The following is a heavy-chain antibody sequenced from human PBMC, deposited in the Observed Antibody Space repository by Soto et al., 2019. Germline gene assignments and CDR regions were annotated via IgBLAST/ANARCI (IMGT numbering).Heavy chain of an antibody. CDR1: GGTFSSYT. CDR3: ARDCTNGVCFFDY. Sequence: QVQLVQSGAEVKKPGSSVKVSCKASGGTFSSYTISWVRQAPGQGLEWMGRIIPILGIANHAQKVQGRVTITADKSTSTAYMELSSLRSEDTAVYYCARDCTNGVCFFDYWGQGTLVTVSS. D-gene: IGHD2-8*01. V-gene: IGHV1-69*08. CDR2: IIPILGIA. J-gene: IGHJ4*02.